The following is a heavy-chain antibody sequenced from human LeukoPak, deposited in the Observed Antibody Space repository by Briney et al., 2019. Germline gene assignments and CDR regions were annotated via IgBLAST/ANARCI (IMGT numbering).Heavy chain of an antibody. D-gene: IGHD4-23*01. V-gene: IGHV1-2*02. CDR3: ARSSGLYGGNSAFDC. Sequence: GASVKVSCKASGYTFTDYYTHWVRQAPGQGLEWMGWINPNTAGTNYAQKFQVRVTMTRDTSISTAYMELSRLRSDDTAVYYCARSSGLYGGNSAFDCWGQGPLVTVSS. CDR2: INPNTAGT. CDR1: GYTFTDYY. J-gene: IGHJ4*02.